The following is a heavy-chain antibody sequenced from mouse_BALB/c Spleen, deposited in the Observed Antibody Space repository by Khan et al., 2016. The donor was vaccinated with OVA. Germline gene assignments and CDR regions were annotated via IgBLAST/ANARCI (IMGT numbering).Heavy chain of an antibody. CDR2: IWSDGST. V-gene: IGHV2-6-1*01. Sequence: VQLQESGPGLVAPSQSLSLTCTISGFSFTNYGVHWVRQPPGKGLEWLVVIWSDGSTTYNSALKSRLTISTDNSESQVFLKMNSLQTDDTAMYFGARQPYYNYNIMDYWGQGTSVTVSS. CDR3: ARQPYYNYNIMDY. D-gene: IGHD2-12*01. J-gene: IGHJ4*01. CDR1: GFSFTNYG.